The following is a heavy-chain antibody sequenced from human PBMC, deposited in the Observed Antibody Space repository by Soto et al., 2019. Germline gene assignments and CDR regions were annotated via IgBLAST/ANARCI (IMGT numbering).Heavy chain of an antibody. CDR1: GGPFSSYT. J-gene: IGHJ4*01. V-gene: IGHV1-69*02. CDR3: ARSGWGGPSGK. CDR2: IIPVLGLA. Sequence: QVQLVQSGAEVKKPGSSVKVSCRATGGPFSSYTFTWVRQASGQGLEWMGRIIPVLGLANYAQKFQDRVTITADNSTGTVYMQLRGIISEDTAVYYCARSGWGGPSGKWGQGSLVTVSS. D-gene: IGHD6-25*01.